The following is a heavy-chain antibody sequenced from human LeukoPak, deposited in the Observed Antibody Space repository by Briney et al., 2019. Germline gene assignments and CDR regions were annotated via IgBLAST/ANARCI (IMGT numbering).Heavy chain of an antibody. CDR2: IIPIFGIA. D-gene: IGHD3-22*01. CDR3: ARPKNYYYDCSGYSFDY. J-gene: IGHJ4*02. V-gene: IGHV1-69*17. Sequence: SVKVSCKASGATFSSYAISWVRQAPGQGLGWMGGIIPIFGIANYAQKFQGRVTITADKSTSTAYMELSSLRSEDTAVYYCARPKNYYYDCSGYSFDYWGQGTLVTVSS. CDR1: GATFSSYA.